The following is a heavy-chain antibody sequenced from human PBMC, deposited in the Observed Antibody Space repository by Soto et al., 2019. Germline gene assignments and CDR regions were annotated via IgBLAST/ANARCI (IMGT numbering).Heavy chain of an antibody. D-gene: IGHD3-22*01. V-gene: IGHV3-23*01. J-gene: IGHJ4*02. CDR1: GFTFITSA. Sequence: GGSMIVCCAASGFTFITSAISWVRQAPGKGLEWISLIHIPGGRATYADSVRGRFTISIDNSENTVFLQMNSLRAEDTAVYYCARDRAGTMITHWGQGTLVTVSS. CDR2: IHIPGGRA. CDR3: ARDRAGTMITH.